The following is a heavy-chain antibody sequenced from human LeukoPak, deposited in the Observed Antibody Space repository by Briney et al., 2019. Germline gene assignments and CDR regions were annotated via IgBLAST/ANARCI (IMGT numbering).Heavy chain of an antibody. D-gene: IGHD3-3*01. CDR2: ISSSGRTV. CDR3: ARGRFLEWFLF. V-gene: IGHV3-48*03. Sequence: PEGSLRLSCAASGFTFSSYEMNWVRQAPGKGVEWVSYISSSGRTVYYADSVKGRYTISRDNAKNSLYLQMNSLRGEDTAVYYCARGRFLEWFLFWGQGTLVTVSS. J-gene: IGHJ4*02. CDR1: GFTFSSYE.